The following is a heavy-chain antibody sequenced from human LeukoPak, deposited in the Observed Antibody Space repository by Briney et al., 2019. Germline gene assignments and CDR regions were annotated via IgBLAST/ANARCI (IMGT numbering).Heavy chain of an antibody. Sequence: GGSLRLSCAASGFTFSSYGMHWVRQAPGKGLEWVAVIWYDGSNKYYADSVKGRFTISRDNSKNTLYLQMNSLRAEDTAVYYCARDYDFWISGPDYWGQGTLVTVSS. CDR2: IWYDGSNK. J-gene: IGHJ4*02. D-gene: IGHD3-3*01. V-gene: IGHV3-33*01. CDR1: GFTFSSYG. CDR3: ARDYDFWISGPDY.